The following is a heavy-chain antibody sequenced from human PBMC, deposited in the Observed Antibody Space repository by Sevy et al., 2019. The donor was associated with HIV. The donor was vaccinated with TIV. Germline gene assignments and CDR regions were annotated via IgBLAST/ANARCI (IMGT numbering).Heavy chain of an antibody. CDR3: ARDHSFRSLAHFDN. D-gene: IGHD2-21*01. J-gene: IGHJ4*02. V-gene: IGHV1-18*01. CDR1: GYTFTSYG. Sequence: VSVKVSCKASGYTFTSYGISWVRQAPGQGLEWMGWISAYNGNTNYAQKLQGRVTMTTDTSTSTAYMELRSLRSDDTDVYYCARDHSFRSLAHFDNWGQGTLVTVSS. CDR2: ISAYNGNT.